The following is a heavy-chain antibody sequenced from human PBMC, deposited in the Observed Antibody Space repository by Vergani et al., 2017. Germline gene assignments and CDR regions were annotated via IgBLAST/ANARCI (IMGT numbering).Heavy chain of an antibody. CDR2: TWYDGNNK. D-gene: IGHD5-12*01. CDR1: GFTFNQYG. Sequence: QVQLVESGGGVVQPGRFLRLSCAASGFTFNQYGMHWVRRAPGKGLEWVAVTWYDGNNKQYADSVKGRFTISRNNSKSTMYLQMNSLRDEDTGVYYCARDLRLLYSRFDPWGQGTLVTVSS. V-gene: IGHV3-33*01. J-gene: IGHJ5*02. CDR3: ARDLRLLYSRFDP.